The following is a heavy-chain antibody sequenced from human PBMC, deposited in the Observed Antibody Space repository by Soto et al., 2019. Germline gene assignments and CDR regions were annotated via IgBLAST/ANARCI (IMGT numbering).Heavy chain of an antibody. J-gene: IGHJ6*02. D-gene: IGHD5-18*01. CDR1: GGSIGSSSYY. Sequence: PSETLSLTCTVSGGSIGSSSYYWGWIRQPPGKWLEWIGSIYYSGSTYYNPSLKSRVTISVDTSKNQFSLKLSSVTAADTAVYYCARLNTAMSHTPHYYYGMDVWGQGTTVTV. CDR2: IYYSGST. V-gene: IGHV4-39*01. CDR3: ARLNTAMSHTPHYYYGMDV.